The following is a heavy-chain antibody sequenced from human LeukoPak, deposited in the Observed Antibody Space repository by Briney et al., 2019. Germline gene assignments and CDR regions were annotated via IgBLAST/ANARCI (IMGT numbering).Heavy chain of an antibody. J-gene: IGHJ6*02. D-gene: IGHD6-13*01. Sequence: SETLSLTCTVSGGSISGGDYYWSWVRQPPGKGLEWIGYIYYSGSAYYNPSLKSRVIISVDTSKNQFSLNLSSVTAADTAVYYCARGNEQLVTKYYYYGMDVWGQGTTVTVSS. CDR1: GGSISGGDYY. V-gene: IGHV4-30-4*01. CDR2: IYYSGSA. CDR3: ARGNEQLVTKYYYYGMDV.